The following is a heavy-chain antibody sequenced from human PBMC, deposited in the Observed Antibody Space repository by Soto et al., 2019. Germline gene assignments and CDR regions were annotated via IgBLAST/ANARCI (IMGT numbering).Heavy chain of an antibody. CDR3: VREGTKISPQGYITAAGRFDH. CDR1: GGSITTDDYF. Sequence: QVQLQESGPGLVKPSQTLSLTCTVSGGSITTDDYFWSWIRQSPERGLEWIGFIFPSGNTFNNPSLSDRASFSVDTSKNEFSLNLTSVTAADTAVYYCVREGTKISPQGYITAAGRFDHWGQGALVTVSS. D-gene: IGHD6-25*01. V-gene: IGHV4-30-4*01. CDR2: IFPSGNT. J-gene: IGHJ4*02.